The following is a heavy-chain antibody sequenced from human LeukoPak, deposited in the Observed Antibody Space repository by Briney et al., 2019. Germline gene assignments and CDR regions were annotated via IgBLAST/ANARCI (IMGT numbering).Heavy chain of an antibody. Sequence: GESPKISCKGSGYSFTSYWIGWVRQMPGKGLGWMGIIYPGDSDTRYSPSFQGQVTISADKSISTAYLQWSSLKASDTAMYYCARSLDVVVIRDWYFDLWGRGTLVTVSS. V-gene: IGHV5-51*01. J-gene: IGHJ2*01. D-gene: IGHD3-22*01. CDR3: ARSLDVVVIRDWYFDL. CDR2: IYPGDSDT. CDR1: GYSFTSYW.